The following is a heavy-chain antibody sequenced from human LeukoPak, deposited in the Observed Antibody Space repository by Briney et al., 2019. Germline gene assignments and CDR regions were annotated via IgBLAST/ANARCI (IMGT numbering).Heavy chain of an antibody. J-gene: IGHJ6*03. V-gene: IGHV1-2*02. Sequence: VASVKVSCKASGYTFTGYYMHWVRQAPGQGLEWMGWINPNSGGTNYAQKFQGRVTMTRDTSISTAYMELSRLRSDDTAVYYCARGGRSSWYKDYYYMDVWGKGTTVTVSS. D-gene: IGHD6-13*01. CDR1: GYTFTGYY. CDR3: ARGGRSSWYKDYYYMDV. CDR2: INPNSGGT.